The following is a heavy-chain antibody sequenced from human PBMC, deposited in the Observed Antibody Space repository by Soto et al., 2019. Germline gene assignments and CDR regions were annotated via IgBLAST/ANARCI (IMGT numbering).Heavy chain of an antibody. CDR1: GGTFSSYA. CDR3: AGPGFCSGGSCPLNYYYYYGMDV. Sequence: QVQLVQSGAEVKKPGSSVKVSCKASGGTFSSYAISWVRQAPGQGLEWMGGIIPIFGTADYAQKVQGRVTITADESTSTAYMELSSLRSEDTAVYYCAGPGFCSGGSCPLNYYYYYGMDVWGQGTTVTVSS. V-gene: IGHV1-69*12. D-gene: IGHD2-15*01. CDR2: IIPIFGTA. J-gene: IGHJ6*02.